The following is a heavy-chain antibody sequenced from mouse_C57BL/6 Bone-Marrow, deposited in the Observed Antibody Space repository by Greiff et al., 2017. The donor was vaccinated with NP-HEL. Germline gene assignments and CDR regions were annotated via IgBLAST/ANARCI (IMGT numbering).Heavy chain of an antibody. J-gene: IGHJ4*01. Sequence: VHLVESGPGLVQPSQSLSITCTVSGFSLTSYGVHWVRQSPGKGLEWLGVIWSGGSTDYNAAFISRLSISKDNSKSQVFFKMNRLQANDTAIYYCARMIWALYYDAMDYWGQGTSVTVSS. CDR3: ARMIWALYYDAMDY. D-gene: IGHD2-4*01. V-gene: IGHV2-2*02. CDR1: GFSLTSYG. CDR2: IWSGGST.